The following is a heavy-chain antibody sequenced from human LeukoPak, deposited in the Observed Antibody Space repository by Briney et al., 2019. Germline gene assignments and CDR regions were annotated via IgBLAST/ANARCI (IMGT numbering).Heavy chain of an antibody. CDR2: NYPGDSDT. D-gene: IGHD2-2*01. Sequence: GESLKISCKGFGYSFTSYWIAWVRQMPGKGLEWMGINYPGDSDTRYSPSFQGQVTISDDKSISTDYLQCSGLKASDTAMYYCARVDLYCSSTSCYSFDYWGQGTLVTVSS. CDR1: GYSFTSYW. V-gene: IGHV5-51*01. J-gene: IGHJ4*02. CDR3: ARVDLYCSSTSCYSFDY.